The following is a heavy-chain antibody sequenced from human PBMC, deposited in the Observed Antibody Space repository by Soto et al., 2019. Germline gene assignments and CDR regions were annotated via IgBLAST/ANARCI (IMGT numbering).Heavy chain of an antibody. CDR2: INPSGGST. J-gene: IGHJ4*02. CDR3: ARAEPGIAVAVHYFDY. D-gene: IGHD6-19*01. Sequence: ASVKVSCKASGYTFTGYYMRWVRQAPGQGLEWMGIINPSGGSTSYAQKFQGRVTMTRDTSTSTVYMELSSLRSEDTAVYYCARAEPGIAVAVHYFDYWGQGTLVTVSS. CDR1: GYTFTGYY. V-gene: IGHV1-46*01.